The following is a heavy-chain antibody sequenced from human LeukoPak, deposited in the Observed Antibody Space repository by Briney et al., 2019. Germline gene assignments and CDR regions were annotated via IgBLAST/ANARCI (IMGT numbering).Heavy chain of an antibody. J-gene: IGHJ4*02. Sequence: PGDSLRHPCAASGFTFSDYFKSWVRQATGKGLEWVAGISDSGGRTNYADSVKGRFTSCRDHPKNKLSLQMNSLRAEDTAVYFCAKRGVVIRVILVGFHKEAYYFDSWGQGALVTVSS. CDR3: AKRGVVIRVILVGFHKEAYYFDS. V-gene: IGHV3-23*01. CDR1: GFTFSDYF. D-gene: IGHD3-22*01. CDR2: ISDSGGRT.